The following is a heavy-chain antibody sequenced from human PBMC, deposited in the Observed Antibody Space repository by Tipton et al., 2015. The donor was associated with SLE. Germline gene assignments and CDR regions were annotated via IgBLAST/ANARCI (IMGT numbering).Heavy chain of an antibody. Sequence: QLVQSGAEVKKPGESLKISCKASGYRFSNNWFGWVRQMPGKGLEWMAIIYPGDSETRYSPSFQGHVTISADKSFNTAYLQWTSLKASDTAIYYCASSAAMGYFDSWGQGTLVTVSS. V-gene: IGHV5-51*03. CDR2: IYPGDSET. D-gene: IGHD5-18*01. CDR3: ASSAAMGYFDS. CDR1: GYRFSNNW. J-gene: IGHJ4*02.